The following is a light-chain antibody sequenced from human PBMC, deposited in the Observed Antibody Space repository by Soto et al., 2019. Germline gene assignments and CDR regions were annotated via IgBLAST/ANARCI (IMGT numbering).Light chain of an antibody. CDR3: QQRNDWPIT. V-gene: IGKV3-11*01. J-gene: IGKJ5*01. Sequence: EIVMTQSPATLSVSPGERATLSFSASQSVSSDLAWYHQKPGQAPRLLIYDASNRATGIPARFSGSGSGTDFTLTINILEPEDFAVYYCQQRNDWPITFGQGTRLEIK. CDR2: DAS. CDR1: QSVSSD.